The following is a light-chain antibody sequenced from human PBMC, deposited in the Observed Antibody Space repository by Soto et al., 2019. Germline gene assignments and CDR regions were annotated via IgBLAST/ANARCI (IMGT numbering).Light chain of an antibody. CDR2: GAS. Sequence: EIVLTQSPGTLSLSPGERATLSCRASQSVSSSYLAWYQQKPGQAARPLIYGASSRATGIPDRFSGSGSGTDFTLTISRLEPEDFAVYYCQQYASSPRTFGQGTKVEIK. V-gene: IGKV3-20*01. J-gene: IGKJ1*01. CDR3: QQYASSPRT. CDR1: QSVSSSY.